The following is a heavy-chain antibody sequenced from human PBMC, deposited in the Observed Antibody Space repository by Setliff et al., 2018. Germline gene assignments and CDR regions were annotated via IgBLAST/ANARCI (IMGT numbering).Heavy chain of an antibody. V-gene: IGHV1-69*05. CDR1: GGTFSSYG. D-gene: IGHD1-26*01. J-gene: IGHJ5*02. Sequence: SVKVSCKASGGTFSSYGISWVRQAPGQGLEWMGGTIPLFGTTDYAQKFHGRVTIITDESTSTAYMELGSLTSDDTAFYYCVRSGKFGMRFWFDQWGQGTLVTVSS. CDR2: TIPLFGTT. CDR3: VRSGKFGMRFWFDQ.